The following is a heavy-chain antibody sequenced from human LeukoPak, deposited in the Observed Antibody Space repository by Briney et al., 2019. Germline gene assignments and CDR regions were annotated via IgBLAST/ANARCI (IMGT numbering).Heavy chain of an antibody. CDR2: ISHDGSTK. CDR1: GFTFSIYA. J-gene: IGHJ4*02. D-gene: IGHD6-19*01. CDR3: AKDSNGWYQRGSNYFDY. Sequence: ERSLRLSCAASGFTFSIYAIHWVRQAPGKGLEWVAVISHDGSTKYYADSVRGRFTISRDNSKNTLYLQMDSLGAEDTAEYYCAKDSNGWYQRGSNYFDYWGQGTLVTVSS. V-gene: IGHV3-30*04.